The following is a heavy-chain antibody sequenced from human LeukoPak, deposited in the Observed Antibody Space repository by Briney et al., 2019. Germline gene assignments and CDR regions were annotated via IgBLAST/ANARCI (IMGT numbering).Heavy chain of an antibody. CDR2: VIPIFATS. V-gene: IGHV1-69*06. CDR1: GVTFSSYS. CDR3: ARADWGFMDV. Sequence: ASVKVSCKASGVTFSSYSFIWVRQAPGQGLEWMGGVIPIFATSNYAQKFQDRVTITADISTSTAYMELSSLRSDDTAVYYCARADWGFMDVWGKGTTVTVSS. J-gene: IGHJ6*03. D-gene: IGHD3-16*01.